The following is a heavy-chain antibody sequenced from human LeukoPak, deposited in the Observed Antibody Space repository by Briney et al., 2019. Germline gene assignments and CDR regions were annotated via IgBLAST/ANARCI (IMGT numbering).Heavy chain of an antibody. J-gene: IGHJ4*02. V-gene: IGHV3-21*01. CDR3: ARGMGMTTVTNFDY. CDR1: GFTFSSYR. D-gene: IGHD4-17*01. CDR2: ISSSSSYI. Sequence: GGSLRLSCAASGFTFSSYRMNWVRQAPGKGLEWVSSISSSSSYIYYADSVKGRFTISRDNAKNSLYLQMNSLRAEDTAVYYCARGMGMTTVTNFDYWGQGTLVTVSS.